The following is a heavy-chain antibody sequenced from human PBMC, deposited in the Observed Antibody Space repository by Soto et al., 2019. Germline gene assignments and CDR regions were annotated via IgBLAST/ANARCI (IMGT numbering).Heavy chain of an antibody. CDR3: ARGNALDV. J-gene: IGHJ3*01. Sequence: PSQTLSLTCAISGDSVSSDTTSWNWIRQSPSRGLEWLGRTYYRSKWFHDYAASVKSRITINPDTSKNQFSLELNSMTPEDTAVYYCARGNALDVWGQGTVVTVS. D-gene: IGHD3-10*01. CDR1: GDSVSSDTTS. V-gene: IGHV6-1*01. CDR2: TYYRSKWFH.